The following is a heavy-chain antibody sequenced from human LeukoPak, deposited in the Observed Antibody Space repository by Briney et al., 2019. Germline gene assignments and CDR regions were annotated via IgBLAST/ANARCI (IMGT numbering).Heavy chain of an antibody. D-gene: IGHD2-2*01. V-gene: IGHV3-66*02. Sequence: GGSLRLSCAASGFTVSSNYMSWVRQAPGKGLEWVSVIYSGGSTYYADSVKGRFTISRDNSKNTLYLQMNSLRAEDTAVYYCARVNVGYCSSTSCQDDWGKGTTVTVSS. J-gene: IGHJ6*04. CDR3: ARVNVGYCSSTSCQDD. CDR1: GFTVSSNY. CDR2: IYSGGST.